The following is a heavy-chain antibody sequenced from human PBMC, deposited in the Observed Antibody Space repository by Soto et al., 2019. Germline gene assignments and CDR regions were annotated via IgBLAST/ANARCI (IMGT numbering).Heavy chain of an antibody. CDR2: IESGGGT. J-gene: IGHJ3*02. CDR1: GLTVSSNY. V-gene: IGHV3-66*01. Sequence: EVQLVESGGDLVQPGGSLRLSCAASGLTVSSNYMTWVRQAPGRGLEWVSLIESGGGTYYADAVKGRFTISRDNSKNTRYLQMNIRRVEDTAVYYCARELTLAVDGLGAFDIWGQGTMVTVSS. CDR3: ARELTLAVDGLGAFDI. D-gene: IGHD6-19*01.